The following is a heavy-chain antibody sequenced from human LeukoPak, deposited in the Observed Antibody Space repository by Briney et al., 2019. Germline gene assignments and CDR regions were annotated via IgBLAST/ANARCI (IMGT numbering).Heavy chain of an antibody. Sequence: PSETLSLTCTVSGGSISSGDYYWGWIRQPPGKGLEWIVYIYYSGSTYYNPSLKSRVTISVDTSKNQFSLKLSSVTAADTAVYYCASQYYYDSSGYYFWGQGTLVTVSS. CDR1: GGSISSGDYY. D-gene: IGHD3-22*01. V-gene: IGHV4-30-4*08. CDR3: ASQYYYDSSGYYF. J-gene: IGHJ4*02. CDR2: IYYSGST.